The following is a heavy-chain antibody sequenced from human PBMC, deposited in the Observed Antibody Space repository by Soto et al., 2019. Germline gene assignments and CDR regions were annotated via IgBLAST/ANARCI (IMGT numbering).Heavy chain of an antibody. D-gene: IGHD1-1*01. Sequence: ASVKVSCKASGYTFTSYAMHWVRQAPGQRLEWMGWINAGNGNTKYSQKFQGRVTITRDTSASTAYMELSSLRSEDTAVYYCARPTRYYYYYGMYVWGQGTTVTVSS. CDR1: GYTFTSYA. V-gene: IGHV1-3*01. CDR3: ARPTRYYYYYGMYV. J-gene: IGHJ6*02. CDR2: INAGNGNT.